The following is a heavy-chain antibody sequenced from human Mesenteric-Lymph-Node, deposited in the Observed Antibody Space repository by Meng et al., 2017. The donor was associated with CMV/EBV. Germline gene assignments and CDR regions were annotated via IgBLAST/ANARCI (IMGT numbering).Heavy chain of an antibody. CDR1: GDSITSHDYY. Sequence: GSLRLSCTVSGDSITSHDYYWNWIRQPPGKGLEWIGYIYYSGSTNYNPSLKSRVTISVDTSKNQFSLNLSSVTAADTAVYYCTRRIMGSAERDSWGQGTLVTVSS. J-gene: IGHJ5*01. CDR3: TRRIMGSAERDS. D-gene: IGHD1-26*01. CDR2: IYYSGST. V-gene: IGHV4-61*08.